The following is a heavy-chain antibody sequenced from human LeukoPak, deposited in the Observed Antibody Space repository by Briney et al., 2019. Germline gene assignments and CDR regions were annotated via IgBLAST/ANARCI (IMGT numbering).Heavy chain of an antibody. CDR1: GFTFSSYA. CDR2: ISYDGSNK. V-gene: IGHV3-30-3*01. J-gene: IGHJ4*02. CDR3: VSFRDGYNVFDS. D-gene: IGHD5-12*01. Sequence: GSLRLSCAASGFTFSSYAMHWVRQAPGKGLEWVAVISYDGSNKYYADSVKGRFTISRDNSKNTLYLQMNSLRAEDTAVYYCVSFRDGYNVFDSWGQGTLVTVSS.